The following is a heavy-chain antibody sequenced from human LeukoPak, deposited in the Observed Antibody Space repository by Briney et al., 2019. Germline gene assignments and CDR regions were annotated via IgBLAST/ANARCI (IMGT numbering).Heavy chain of an antibody. CDR2: ISYDGSNK. Sequence: GGSLRLSCAASGFTFSSYGMHWVRQAPGKGLEWVAVISYDGSNKYYADSVKGRFTISRDNSKNTLYLQMNSLRAEDTAVYYCARDRGYSYGYELYYWGQGTLVTVSS. D-gene: IGHD5-18*01. CDR3: ARDRGYSYGYELYY. CDR1: GFTFSSYG. J-gene: IGHJ4*02. V-gene: IGHV3-30*03.